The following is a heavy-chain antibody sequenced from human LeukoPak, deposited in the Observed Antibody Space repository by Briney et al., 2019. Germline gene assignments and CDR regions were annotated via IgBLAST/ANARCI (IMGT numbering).Heavy chain of an antibody. CDR1: GFTFCDYY. Sequence: GGSLRLSCAASGFTFCDYYMSWIRQAPGKGLEWVSYISSSGSTIYYADSVKGRFTISRDNAKNSLYLQMNSLRAEDTAVYYCARGPVDSLNWFDPWGQGTLVTVSS. J-gene: IGHJ5*02. V-gene: IGHV3-11*01. CDR3: ARGPVDSLNWFDP. CDR2: ISSSGSTI. D-gene: IGHD5-12*01.